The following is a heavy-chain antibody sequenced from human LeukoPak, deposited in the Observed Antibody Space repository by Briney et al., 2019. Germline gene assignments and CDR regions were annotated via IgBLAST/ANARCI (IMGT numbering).Heavy chain of an antibody. J-gene: IGHJ4*02. Sequence: AGGSLRLSCAASGFTFSSYSMNWVRQAPGKGLEWVSSISSSSSYIYYADSVKGRFTISRDNAKNSLYLQMNSLRAEDTAVYYCARADTGGDWAFDYWGQGTLVTVSS. CDR3: ARADTGGDWAFDY. CDR1: GFTFSSYS. CDR2: ISSSSSYI. D-gene: IGHD2-21*02. V-gene: IGHV3-21*01.